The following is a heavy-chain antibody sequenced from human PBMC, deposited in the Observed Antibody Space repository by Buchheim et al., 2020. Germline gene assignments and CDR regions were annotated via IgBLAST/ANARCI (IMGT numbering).Heavy chain of an antibody. Sequence: EVQVLESGGGLVQPGGSLRLSCAASGLTFSKYVMSWVRQAPGKGLEWVSAISGSGAGTYYADSVKGRFTISRDNSKNTLFLQMNSLRAEDTAVYYCAIHNVVGATWRFDYWGRGTL. CDR2: ISGSGAGT. J-gene: IGHJ4*02. CDR3: AIHNVVGATWRFDY. D-gene: IGHD1-26*01. CDR1: GLTFSKYV. V-gene: IGHV3-23*01.